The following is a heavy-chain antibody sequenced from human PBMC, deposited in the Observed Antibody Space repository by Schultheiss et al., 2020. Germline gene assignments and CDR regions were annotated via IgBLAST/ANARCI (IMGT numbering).Heavy chain of an antibody. V-gene: IGHV4-38-2*01. CDR2: INHSGST. D-gene: IGHD6-19*01. J-gene: IGHJ4*02. CDR3: ARAEGGSGWYTNDY. Sequence: SQTLSLTCAVSGYSISSGYYWGWIRQPPGKGLEWIGEINHSGSTNYNPSLKSRVTISVDTSKNQFSLKLSSVTAADTAVYYCARAEGGSGWYTNDYWGQGTLVTVSS. CDR1: GYSISSGYY.